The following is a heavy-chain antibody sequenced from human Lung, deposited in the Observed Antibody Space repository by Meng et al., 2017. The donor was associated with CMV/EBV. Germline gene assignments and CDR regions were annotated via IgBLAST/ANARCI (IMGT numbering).Heavy chain of an antibody. CDR2: INPNSGGT. Sequence: SXXXSCXASGHSFTDYYIHWVRQAPGQGLEWMGWINPNSGGTNYAENFQGRVTMTRDTSISTASMELNRLRSEDTAVYYCARDRFRTVRGLFSYWGQGTXVTVSS. CDR1: GHSFTDYY. V-gene: IGHV1-2*02. D-gene: IGHD3-10*01. CDR3: ARDRFRTVRGLFSY. J-gene: IGHJ4*02.